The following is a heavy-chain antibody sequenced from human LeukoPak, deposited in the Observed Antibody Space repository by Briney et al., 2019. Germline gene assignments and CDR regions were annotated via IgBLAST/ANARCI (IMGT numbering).Heavy chain of an antibody. CDR1: GGTFSSYA. Sequence: SSVKVSCKASGGTFSSYAISWVRQAPGQGLEWMGGIIPIFGTANYAQKFQGGVTITTDESTSTAYMELSSLRSEDTAVYYCARALSVVVPAAKAYLYYYYMDVWGKGTTVTVSS. CDR2: IIPIFGTA. J-gene: IGHJ6*03. CDR3: ARALSVVVPAAKAYLYYYYMDV. V-gene: IGHV1-69*05. D-gene: IGHD2-2*01.